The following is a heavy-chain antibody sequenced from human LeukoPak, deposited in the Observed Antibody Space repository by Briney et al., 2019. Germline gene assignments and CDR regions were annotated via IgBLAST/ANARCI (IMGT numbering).Heavy chain of an antibody. Sequence: PGGSLRLSCAASGFTVSSNYMSWVRQAPGKGVEWVSVIYSGGSTYYAVSVKGRFTISRDNSKNTLYLQMNSLRAEDTAVYYCASGYSSSDYFDYWGQGTLVTVSS. V-gene: IGHV3-53*01. CDR3: ASGYSSSDYFDY. J-gene: IGHJ4*02. CDR1: GFTVSSNY. CDR2: IYSGGST. D-gene: IGHD6-6*01.